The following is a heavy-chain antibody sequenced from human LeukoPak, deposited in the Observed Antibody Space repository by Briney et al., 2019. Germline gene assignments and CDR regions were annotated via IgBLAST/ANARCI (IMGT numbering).Heavy chain of an antibody. CDR3: ANSGGFGELLSWFDP. Sequence: SGGSLRLSCAASGFTFSSYAMSWVRQAPGKGLEWVSAISGSGGSTYYADSVKGRFTISRDNSKNTLYLQMNSLRAEDTAVYYCANSGGFGELLSWFDPWGQGTLVTVSS. CDR1: GFTFSSYA. D-gene: IGHD3-10*01. CDR2: ISGSGGST. J-gene: IGHJ5*02. V-gene: IGHV3-23*01.